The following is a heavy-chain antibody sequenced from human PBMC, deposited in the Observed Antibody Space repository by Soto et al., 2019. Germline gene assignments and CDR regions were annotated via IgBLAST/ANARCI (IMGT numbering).Heavy chain of an antibody. D-gene: IGHD1-26*01. CDR2: ISSYNGDT. J-gene: IGHJ6*02. V-gene: IGHV1-18*01. Sequence: QVQLVQSGAEVKKPGASVKVSCKASGYTFTRSGISWARQAPGQGPEWMGWISSYNGDTNYAQTIQGRVTMTTDTSMSTAYMERRGLRSDDTPVYYGASECLAPYYASPMDIWGQGTPVTVSS. CDR3: ASECLAPYYASPMDI. CDR1: GYTFTRSG.